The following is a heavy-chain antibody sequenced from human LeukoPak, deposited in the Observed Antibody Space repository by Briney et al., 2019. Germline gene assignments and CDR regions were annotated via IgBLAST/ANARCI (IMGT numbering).Heavy chain of an antibody. CDR3: ARGHSYGRRPFDY. CDR2: INHSGST. CDR1: GGSFSGYY. D-gene: IGHD5-18*01. V-gene: IGHV4-34*01. Sequence: SETLSLTCAVYGGSFSGYYWSWIRQPPGKGLEWIGEINHSGSTNYNPSLKSRVTISVDTSKNQFSLKLSSVTAADTAVYYCARGHSYGRRPFDYWGQGTLVTVSS. J-gene: IGHJ4*02.